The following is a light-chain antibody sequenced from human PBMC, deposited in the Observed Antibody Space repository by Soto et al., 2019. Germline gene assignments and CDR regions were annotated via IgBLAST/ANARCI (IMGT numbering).Light chain of an antibody. Sequence: DIQMTQSPSTLSASVGDKVTITCRASQNISTWLAWYQQKPGKAPRLLIYKASSLESGVPSRFRGSGSGTDFTLTISSLQPDDFTTYHCQQYKTLYTFGQGTKLEVK. CDR3: QQYKTLYT. J-gene: IGKJ2*01. CDR2: KAS. CDR1: QNISTW. V-gene: IGKV1-5*03.